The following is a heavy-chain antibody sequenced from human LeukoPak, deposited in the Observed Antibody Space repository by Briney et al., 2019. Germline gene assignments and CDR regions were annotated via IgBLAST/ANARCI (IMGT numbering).Heavy chain of an antibody. V-gene: IGHV3-11*04. J-gene: IGHJ4*02. D-gene: IGHD3-10*01. CDR3: TRRGGYFDY. CDR2: VSAGGLTT. Sequence: GGSLRLSCAASGFTVSSNYMSWVRQAPGKGLEWISCVSAGGLTTFYADSVKGRFTVSRDNAKNSLYLQMNSLTVEDTAVYYCTRRGGYFDYWGQGSLVTVSS. CDR1: GFTVSSNY.